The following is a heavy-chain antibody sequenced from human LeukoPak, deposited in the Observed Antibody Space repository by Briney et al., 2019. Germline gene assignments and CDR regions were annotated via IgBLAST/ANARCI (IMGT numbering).Heavy chain of an antibody. V-gene: IGHV4-39*07. Sequence: SETLSLTCTVSGGSISSSSYYWGWIRQPPGKGLEWIGSIYYSGSTYYNPSLKSRVTISVDTSKSQFSLKLSSVTAADTAVYYCARDESIAAAESDAFDIWGQGTMVTVSS. D-gene: IGHD6-13*01. CDR2: IYYSGST. J-gene: IGHJ3*02. CDR3: ARDESIAAAESDAFDI. CDR1: GGSISSSSYY.